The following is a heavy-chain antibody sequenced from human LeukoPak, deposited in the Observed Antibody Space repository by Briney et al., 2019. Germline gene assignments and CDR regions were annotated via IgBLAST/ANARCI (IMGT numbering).Heavy chain of an antibody. D-gene: IGHD2-2*01. CDR2: INPNSGGT. V-gene: IGHV1-2*02. CDR3: ARSKASIVVVPAAIDY. Sequence: GASVKVSCKASGYTFTGYYMHWVRQAPGQGLEWMGWINPNSGGTNYAQKFQGRVTMTRDTSIGTAYMELSRLRSDDTAVYYCARSKASIVVVPAAIDYWGQGTLVTVSS. J-gene: IGHJ4*02. CDR1: GYTFTGYY.